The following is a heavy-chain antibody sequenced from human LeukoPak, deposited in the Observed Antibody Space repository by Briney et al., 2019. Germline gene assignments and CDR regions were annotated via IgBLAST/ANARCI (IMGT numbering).Heavy chain of an antibody. J-gene: IGHJ4*02. CDR2: IYYSGST. V-gene: IGHV4-61*08. D-gene: IGHD3-22*01. Sequence: SETLSLTCTVSGGSISSGGYYWSWIRQHPGKGLEWIGYIYYSGSTNYNPSLKSRVTISVDTSKNQFSLKLNSVTAADTAVYYCARVSLWADYYDSSGREYFDYWGQGTLVTVSS. CDR3: ARVSLWADYYDSSGREYFDY. CDR1: GGSISSGGYY.